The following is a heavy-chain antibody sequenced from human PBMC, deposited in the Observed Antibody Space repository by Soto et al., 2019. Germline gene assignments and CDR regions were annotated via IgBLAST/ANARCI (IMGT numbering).Heavy chain of an antibody. V-gene: IGHV3-7*01. Sequence: EVQLVESGGDLVQPGGSLRLSCTASGFTFSNYWMNWIRQAPGKGLEWVANIKHDGSENYYVDSVKGRFTISRDNARNSLFLQMNSLTAGDTAVYYCASGFRYGYLFDFWGQGTLVTVSS. D-gene: IGHD5-18*01. CDR1: GFTFSNYW. J-gene: IGHJ1*01. CDR3: ASGFRYGYLFDF. CDR2: IKHDGSEN.